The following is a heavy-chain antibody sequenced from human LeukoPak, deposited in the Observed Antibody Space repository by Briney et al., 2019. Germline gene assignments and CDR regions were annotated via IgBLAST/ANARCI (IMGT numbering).Heavy chain of an antibody. Sequence: SETLSLACTVSGGSISSGGYYWSWIRQHPGKGLEWIGYIYYSGSTYYNPSLKSRVTISVDTSKNQFSLKLSSVTAADTAVYYCARSSTVTTLDYWGQGTLVTVSS. CDR3: ARSSTVTTLDY. CDR2: IYYSGST. D-gene: IGHD4-17*01. J-gene: IGHJ4*02. CDR1: GGSISSGGYY. V-gene: IGHV4-31*03.